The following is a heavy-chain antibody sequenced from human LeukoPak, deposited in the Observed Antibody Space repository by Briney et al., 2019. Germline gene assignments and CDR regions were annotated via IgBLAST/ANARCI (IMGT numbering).Heavy chain of an antibody. CDR3: APELRFLEWLSRIQFDY. Sequence: PGGSLRLSCAASGFTFSSYSMNWVRQAPGKGLEWVSYISSSSSTIYYADSVKGRFTISRDNAKNSLYLQMNSLRAEDTAVYYCAPELRFLEWLSRIQFDYWGQGTLVTVSS. D-gene: IGHD3-3*01. V-gene: IGHV3-48*01. J-gene: IGHJ4*02. CDR1: GFTFSSYS. CDR2: ISSSSSTI.